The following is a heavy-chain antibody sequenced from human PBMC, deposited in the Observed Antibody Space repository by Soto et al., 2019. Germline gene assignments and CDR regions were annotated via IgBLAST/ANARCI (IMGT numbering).Heavy chain of an antibody. CDR2: INHSGST. CDR3: ARGRGGYDSGSYFDY. CDR1: GGSFSGYY. J-gene: IGHJ4*02. Sequence: PSETLSLTCAVYGGSFSGYYWSWIRQPPGKGLEWIGEINHSGSTNYNPSLKSRVTISVDTSKNQFSLKLSSVTAADTAVYYCARGRGGYDSGSYFDYWGQGTLVTVSS. D-gene: IGHD5-12*01. V-gene: IGHV4-34*01.